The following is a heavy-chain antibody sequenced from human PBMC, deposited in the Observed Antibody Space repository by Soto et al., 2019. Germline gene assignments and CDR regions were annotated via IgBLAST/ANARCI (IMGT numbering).Heavy chain of an antibody. J-gene: IGHJ6*02. CDR3: AKDEVSRKYYGHSLDV. D-gene: IGHD4-17*01. CDR1: GFTFSNYG. CDR2: IWYDGSGQ. Sequence: QVQLVESGGGLVQPGRSLRLSCVVSGFTFSNYGMHWVRQAPGKGLEWVAGIWYDGSGQRYAGSVQGRFTISRDNSKNTLYLKINGLRVEDTAGYYCAKDEVSRKYYGHSLDVWGQGTTVTVSS. V-gene: IGHV3-33*03.